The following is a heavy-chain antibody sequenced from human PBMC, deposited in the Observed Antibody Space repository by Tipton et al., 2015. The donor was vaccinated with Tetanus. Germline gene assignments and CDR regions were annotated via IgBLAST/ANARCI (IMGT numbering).Heavy chain of an antibody. Sequence: SLRLSCVVSGFTFSNYNMNWVRQAPGKGLEWVSSISSRNSYISYGDSVKGRFTVSRDHAKNTVYLQMNSLRAEDTAVYFCSRRSLTNYGLDVWGQGTPVTVSS. CDR2: ISSRNSYI. D-gene: IGHD1-1*01. V-gene: IGHV3-21*01. CDR1: GFTFSNYN. J-gene: IGHJ6*02. CDR3: SRRSLTNYGLDV.